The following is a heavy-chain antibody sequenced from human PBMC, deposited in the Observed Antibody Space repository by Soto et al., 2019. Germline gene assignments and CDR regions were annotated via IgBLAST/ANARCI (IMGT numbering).Heavy chain of an antibody. Sequence: EVQLLESGGGLVQPGGSLRLSCAASGFTFSSFAMTWVRQAPGKGLEWDSSLTGSGYSTYYADSVEGRFTISRDNSKSHLYLQMDSLRADDTALYFCAQGTGVNPGDMAYWGKGTLVTVSS. D-gene: IGHD7-27*01. CDR1: GFTFSSFA. CDR2: LTGSGYST. CDR3: AQGTGVNPGDMAY. V-gene: IGHV3-23*01. J-gene: IGHJ4*02.